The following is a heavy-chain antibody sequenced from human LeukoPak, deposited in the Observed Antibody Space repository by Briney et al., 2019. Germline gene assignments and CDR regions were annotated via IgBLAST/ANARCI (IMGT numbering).Heavy chain of an antibody. CDR3: ARGRSGNYYGLGSYYNY. Sequence: SETLSLTCTVSGGSVSSGSYYWSWIRQPPGKGLEWIGYIYYSGSTNYNPSLKSRVTISVDTSKNQFSLKLSSVTAADTAVYYCARGRSGNYYGLGSYYNYWGQGTLVTVSS. CDR1: GGSVSSGSYY. CDR2: IYYSGST. J-gene: IGHJ4*02. V-gene: IGHV4-61*01. D-gene: IGHD3-10*01.